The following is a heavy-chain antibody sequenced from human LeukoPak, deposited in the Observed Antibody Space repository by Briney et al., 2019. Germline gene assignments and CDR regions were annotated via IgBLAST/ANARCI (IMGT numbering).Heavy chain of an antibody. J-gene: IGHJ4*02. Sequence: PGGSLRLSCAASGFTFSSYGMHWVRQAPGKGLEWVAFIRYDGSNKYYADSVKGRFTISRDNSKNTLYLQMNSLRAEDTAVYYCAKDPSYNWNYLTYWGQGTLVTVSS. D-gene: IGHD1-20*01. CDR3: AKDPSYNWNYLTY. CDR1: GFTFSSYG. V-gene: IGHV3-30*02. CDR2: IRYDGSNK.